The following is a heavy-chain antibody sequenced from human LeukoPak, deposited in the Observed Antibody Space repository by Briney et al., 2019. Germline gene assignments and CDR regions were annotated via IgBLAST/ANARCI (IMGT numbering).Heavy chain of an antibody. CDR2: IRYDGSNK. CDR3: ARAAVADQLNAFDI. CDR1: GFTFSSYG. Sequence: GGSLRLSCAASGFTFSSYGMHWVRQAPGKGLEWVAFIRYDGSNKYYADSVKGRFTISRDNAKNSLYLQMNSLRAEDTAVYYCARAAVADQLNAFDIWGQGTMVTVSS. J-gene: IGHJ3*02. V-gene: IGHV3-30*02. D-gene: IGHD6-19*01.